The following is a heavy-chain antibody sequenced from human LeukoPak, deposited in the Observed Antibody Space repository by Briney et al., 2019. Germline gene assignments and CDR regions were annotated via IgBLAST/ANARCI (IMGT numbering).Heavy chain of an antibody. CDR3: ARPAHYYDSSGEIYYFDY. V-gene: IGHV1-18*01. Sequence: ASVKVSCKASGYTFASYGISWVRQAPGQGLEWMGWISAYNGNTNYAQKLQGRVTMTTDTSTSTAYMELRGLRSDDTAVYYCARPAHYYDSSGEIYYFDYWGQGTLVTVSS. CDR2: ISAYNGNT. CDR1: GYTFASYG. D-gene: IGHD3-22*01. J-gene: IGHJ4*02.